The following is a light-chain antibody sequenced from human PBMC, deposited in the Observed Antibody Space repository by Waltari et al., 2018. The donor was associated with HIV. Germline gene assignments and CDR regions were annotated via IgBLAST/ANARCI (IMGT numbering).Light chain of an antibody. V-gene: IGLV2-14*01. Sequence: QSALTQPASVSGSPGQSISISCTGPTSAISSYTSVSWYRHRPGEAPKLLIYGSSHRPSVVSHRVSASTFGNTASLTISGLQTDYEGDYYCSSYTTSDSVVFGGGTRLTVL. J-gene: IGLJ3*02. CDR3: SSYTTSDSVV. CDR2: GSS. CDR1: TSAISSYTS.